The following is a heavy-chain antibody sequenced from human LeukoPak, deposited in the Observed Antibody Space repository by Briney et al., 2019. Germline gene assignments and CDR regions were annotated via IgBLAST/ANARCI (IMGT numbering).Heavy chain of an antibody. CDR3: ARDRERYSGYEP. J-gene: IGHJ5*02. CDR1: GYTFTNYD. V-gene: IGHV1-2*02. CDR2: INPNSGGT. D-gene: IGHD5-12*01. Sequence: ASVKVSCKASGYTFTNYDINWVRQAPGQGLEWMGWINPNSGGTNYAQKFQGRVTMTRDTSISTAYMELSRLRSDDTAVYYCARDRERYSGYEPWGQGTLVTVSS.